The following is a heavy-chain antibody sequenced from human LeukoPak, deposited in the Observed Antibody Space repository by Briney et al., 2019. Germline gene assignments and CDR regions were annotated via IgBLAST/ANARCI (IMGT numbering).Heavy chain of an antibody. V-gene: IGHV1-46*01. CDR3: ASGITMVRGVITEKHYYYGMDV. Sequence: ASVKVSRKASGYTFTSYYMHWVRQAPGQGLEWMGIINPSGGSTSYAQKFQGRVTMTRDTSTSTVYMELSSLRSEDTAVYYCASGITMVRGVITEKHYYYGMDVWGQGTTVTVSS. J-gene: IGHJ6*02. CDR1: GYTFTSYY. D-gene: IGHD3-10*01. CDR2: INPSGGST.